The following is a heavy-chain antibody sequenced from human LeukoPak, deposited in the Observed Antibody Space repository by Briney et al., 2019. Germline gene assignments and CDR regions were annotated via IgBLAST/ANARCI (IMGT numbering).Heavy chain of an antibody. Sequence: PVASVKVSCKASGYTFTSYGISWVRQAPGQGLEWMGWISAYNGNTNYAQKLQGRVTMTTDTSTSTAYMELRSLRSDDTAVYYCARPRYYYGSGSYSPGSWFDPWGQGTLVTVSS. J-gene: IGHJ5*02. V-gene: IGHV1-18*01. CDR2: ISAYNGNT. CDR3: ARPRYYYGSGSYSPGSWFDP. CDR1: GYTFTSYG. D-gene: IGHD3-10*01.